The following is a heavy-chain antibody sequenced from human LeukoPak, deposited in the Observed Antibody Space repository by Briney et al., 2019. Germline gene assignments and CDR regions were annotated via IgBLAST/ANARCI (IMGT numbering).Heavy chain of an antibody. CDR2: INSDGSST. D-gene: IGHD1-1*01. CDR1: GFTFSSYW. CDR3: AREGDMERLGAFDI. J-gene: IGHJ3*02. V-gene: IGHV3-74*01. Sequence: PGGSLRLSCAASGFTFSSYWMHWVRQAPGKGRVWGSRINSDGSSTSYADSVKGRFTISRDNAKNTLYLQMNSLRAEDTAVYYCAREGDMERLGAFDIWGQGTMVTVSS.